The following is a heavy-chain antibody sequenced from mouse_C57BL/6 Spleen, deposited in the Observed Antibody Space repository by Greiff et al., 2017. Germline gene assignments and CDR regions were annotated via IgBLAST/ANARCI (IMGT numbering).Heavy chain of an antibody. V-gene: IGHV1-82*01. CDR1: GYAFSSSW. CDR3: ARDYSNYGDYAMDY. D-gene: IGHD2-5*01. CDR2: IYPGDGDT. J-gene: IGHJ4*01. Sequence: QVQLKQSGPELVKPGASVKISCKASGYAFSSSWMNWVKQRPGKGLEWIGRIYPGDGDTNYNGKFKGKATLTADKSSSTAYMQLSSLTSEDSAVYFCARDYSNYGDYAMDYWGQGTSVTVSS.